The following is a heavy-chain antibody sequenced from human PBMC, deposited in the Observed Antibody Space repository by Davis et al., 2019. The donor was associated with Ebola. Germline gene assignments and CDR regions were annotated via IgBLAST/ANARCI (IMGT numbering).Heavy chain of an antibody. CDR1: GFTVSSNY. D-gene: IGHD4-17*01. Sequence: GGSLRLSCAASGFTVSSNYMSWVRQAPGKGLEWVSVIYSGGSTYYADSVKGRFTISRDNSKNTLYLQMNSLRAEDTAVYYCARGYGDYVFYYYGMDVWGQGTTVTVSS. CDR3: ARGYGDYVFYYYGMDV. CDR2: IYSGGST. V-gene: IGHV3-66*01. J-gene: IGHJ6*02.